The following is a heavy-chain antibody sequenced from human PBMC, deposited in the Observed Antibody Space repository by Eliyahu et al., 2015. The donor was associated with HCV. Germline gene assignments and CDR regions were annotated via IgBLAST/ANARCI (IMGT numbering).Heavy chain of an antibody. J-gene: IGHJ5*02. CDR3: ASGGGGIAVTGTGXWFDP. CDR2: IHYSGST. D-gene: IGHD6-19*01. Sequence: QVQLQESGPGLVKPSETXSLTCTASGGSITTYYWSWIRQPPGKGLEWIGYIHYSGSTNNNPSLKSRVTISVDTSKNQFSLNLTSVTAADTAMYYCASGGGGIAVTGTGXWFDPWGQGTLVTVSS. V-gene: IGHV4-59*01. CDR1: GGSITTYY.